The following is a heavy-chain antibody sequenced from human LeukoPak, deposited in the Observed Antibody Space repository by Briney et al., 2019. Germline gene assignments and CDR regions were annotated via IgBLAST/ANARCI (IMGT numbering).Heavy chain of an antibody. CDR1: GFTFSDYY. CDR2: INNGGSSI. Sequence: GGSLRLSCAASGFTFSDYYMSWIRQAPGKGLEWVSYINNGGSSIYSADSVKGRFTISRDNAKNSLYLHMNSLRAEDTAVYYCARDRRPSKYNGLDVWGQGTTVTVSS. CDR3: ARDRRPSKYNGLDV. V-gene: IGHV3-11*01. D-gene: IGHD6-6*01. J-gene: IGHJ6*02.